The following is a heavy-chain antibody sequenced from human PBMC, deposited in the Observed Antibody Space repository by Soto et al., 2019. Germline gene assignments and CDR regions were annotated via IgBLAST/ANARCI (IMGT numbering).Heavy chain of an antibody. V-gene: IGHV3-7*01. CDR1: GFSFSSVW. J-gene: IGHJ1*01. CDR3: ARGVPAAMSYFQY. Sequence: GGSLRLSCVVSGFSFSSVWMTWVRQAPGKGLECVANIKYDGSEEYYVDSVKGRFTISRDNAKNSLYLQMNSLRDEDSAVYYCARGVPAAMSYFQYWGQGTLVTVSS. D-gene: IGHD2-2*01. CDR2: IKYDGSEE.